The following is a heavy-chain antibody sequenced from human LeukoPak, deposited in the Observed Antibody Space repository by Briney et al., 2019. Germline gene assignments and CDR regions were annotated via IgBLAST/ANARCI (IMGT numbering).Heavy chain of an antibody. CDR1: GGSISSNHYY. CDR3: ARARDDYGDYGLGY. Sequence: SETLSLTCTVSGGSISSNHYYWGWIRQPPGKGLEWIASIYYRGSTYYNPSLKSRVTISVDTSKNQFSLKLGSVTAADTAVYYCARARDDYGDYGLGYWGQGTLVTVSS. D-gene: IGHD4-17*01. J-gene: IGHJ4*02. V-gene: IGHV4-39*07. CDR2: IYYRGST.